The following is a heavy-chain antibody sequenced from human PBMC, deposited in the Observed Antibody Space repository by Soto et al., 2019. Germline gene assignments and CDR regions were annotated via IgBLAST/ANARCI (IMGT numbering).Heavy chain of an antibody. D-gene: IGHD3-16*01. J-gene: IGHJ4*02. V-gene: IGHV3-33*01. CDR3: AREDGQIQRGEFHY. Sequence: QVQLVESGGGVVQSGTSLRLSCAASGFAFQNYGMHWVRQAPGKGLEWVAFSQNDVITKYYADSVKGRFTVSRDNSKNTLYLQIDALGADDTAVYFCAREDGQIQRGEFHYWGQGTLVTVSS. CDR2: SQNDVITK. CDR1: GFAFQNYG.